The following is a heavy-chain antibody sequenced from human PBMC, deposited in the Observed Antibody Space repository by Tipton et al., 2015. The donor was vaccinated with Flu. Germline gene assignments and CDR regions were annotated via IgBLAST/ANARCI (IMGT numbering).Heavy chain of an antibody. J-gene: IGHJ2*01. CDR3: ARSGSYHHYYFDL. Sequence: TLSLTCTVSGGSIRSNSHYWGWIRQPPGKGLEWIGSIYYSGSAYYNPSLKSRVTMSVDTSRNQFSLSLTSVTAADAATYYCARSGSYHHYYFDLWGRGTLVSVSS. CDR2: IYYSGSA. D-gene: IGHD1-26*01. V-gene: IGHV4-39*07. CDR1: GGSIRSNSHY.